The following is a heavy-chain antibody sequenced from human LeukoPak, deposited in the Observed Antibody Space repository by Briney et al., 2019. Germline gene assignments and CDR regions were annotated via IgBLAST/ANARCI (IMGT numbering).Heavy chain of an antibody. CDR2: IKQDGSEK. J-gene: IGHJ4*02. CDR1: GFTFSSYW. D-gene: IGHD6-19*01. Sequence: GGSLRLSCAASGFTFSSYWMSWVRQAPGKGLEWVANIKQDGSEKYYVGSVKGRFTISRDNAKNSLYLQMNSLRAEDTAVYYCARDPVYSSGWDYFDYWGQGTLVTVSS. CDR3: ARDPVYSSGWDYFDY. V-gene: IGHV3-7*01.